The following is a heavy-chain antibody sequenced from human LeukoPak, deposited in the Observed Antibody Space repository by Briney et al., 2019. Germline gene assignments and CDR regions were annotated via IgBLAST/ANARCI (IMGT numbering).Heavy chain of an antibody. D-gene: IGHD3-16*02. J-gene: IGHJ4*02. Sequence: QAGRSLRLPCAASGFTFSSYGMHWVRQAPGKGLEWVAVISYDGSNKYYADSVKGRFTISRDNSKNTLYLQMNSLRAEDTAVYYCAKDRYDLGVFDYWGQGTLVTVSS. CDR3: AKDRYDLGVFDY. V-gene: IGHV3-30*18. CDR2: ISYDGSNK. CDR1: GFTFSSYG.